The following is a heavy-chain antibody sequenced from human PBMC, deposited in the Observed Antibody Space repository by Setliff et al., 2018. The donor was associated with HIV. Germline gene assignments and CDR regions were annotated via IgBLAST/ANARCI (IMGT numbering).Heavy chain of an antibody. J-gene: IGHJ1*01. CDR3: ARVGVDSQEYFQH. V-gene: IGHV1-69*10. D-gene: IGHD3-3*01. Sequence: SVKVSCKASGYTFTDYAMNWVRQAPGQGLEWMGGIIPILGIANYAQKFQDRFTMTRDTSTSTVNMELSSLRSEDTAVYYCARVGVDSQEYFQHWGQGTLVTVSS. CDR1: GYTFTDYA. CDR2: IIPILGIA.